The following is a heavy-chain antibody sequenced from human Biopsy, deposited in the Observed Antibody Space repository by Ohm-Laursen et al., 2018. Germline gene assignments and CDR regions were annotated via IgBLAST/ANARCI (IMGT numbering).Heavy chain of an antibody. CDR3: ARGMRSSGWPYFDS. J-gene: IGHJ4*02. D-gene: IGHD6-19*01. CDR1: GDSISSYY. CDR2: VYYTGST. V-gene: IGHV4-59*01. Sequence: PGTLSLTCTVSGDSISSYYWSWIRQPPGKGLQWIGYVYYTGSTDYNPSLQSRVTISVDTSKNHFSLRLRSVTPADTAIYYCARGMRSSGWPYFDSWGQGTLVTVSS.